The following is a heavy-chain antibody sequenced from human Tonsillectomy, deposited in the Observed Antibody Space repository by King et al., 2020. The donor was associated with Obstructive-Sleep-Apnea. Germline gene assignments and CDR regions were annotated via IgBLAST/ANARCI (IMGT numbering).Heavy chain of an antibody. Sequence: QLVQSGGGLVQPGGSLRLSCAASGLTFSSYAMHWVRQAPGKGLEWVSVISGSGGTTDYAGSVRGRFTISRDNPKNTLYLQMNSLRAEDTAVYHCARSDYGDYRLGSAYFDYWGQGTQVTVPS. D-gene: IGHD4-17*01. CDR3: ARSDYGDYRLGSAYFDY. CDR1: GLTFSSYA. CDR2: ISGSGGTT. J-gene: IGHJ4*02. V-gene: IGHV3-23*04.